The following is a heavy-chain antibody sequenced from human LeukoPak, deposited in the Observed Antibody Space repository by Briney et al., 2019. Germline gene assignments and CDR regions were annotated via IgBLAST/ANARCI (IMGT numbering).Heavy chain of an antibody. V-gene: IGHV4-39*07. J-gene: IGHJ4*02. Sequence: PSETLSLTCTVSGGSISSSSYYWGWIRQPPGKGLEWIGSIYYSGSTYYNPSLKSRVTISVDTSKNQFSLKLSSVTAADTAVYYCATIVATIGDGDYWGQGTLVTVSS. CDR1: GGSISSSSYY. D-gene: IGHD5-12*01. CDR2: IYYSGST. CDR3: ATIVATIGDGDY.